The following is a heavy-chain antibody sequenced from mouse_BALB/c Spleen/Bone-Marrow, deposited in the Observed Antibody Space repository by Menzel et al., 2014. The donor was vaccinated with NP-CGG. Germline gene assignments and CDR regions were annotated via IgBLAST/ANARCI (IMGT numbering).Heavy chain of an antibody. CDR2: INPESNTI. D-gene: IGHD2-3*01. CDR1: GFDFXRYW. J-gene: IGHJ3*01. Sequence: EVKVIESGGGLVQPGGSLKLSCAASGFDFXRYWTSWVRQAPGKGLQWIGEINPESNTINYTPSLKDKFVISRDNAKNTLYLQMSKVRSEDTALYCCARLGYYGWFAYWGQGTLVTVSA. V-gene: IGHV4-1*02. CDR3: ARLGYYGWFAY.